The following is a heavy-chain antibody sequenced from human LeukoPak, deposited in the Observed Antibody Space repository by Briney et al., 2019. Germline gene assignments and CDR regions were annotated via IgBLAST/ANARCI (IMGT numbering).Heavy chain of an antibody. CDR2: IWFDGSNE. D-gene: IGHD3-3*01. CDR3: ARDSLEWLSSLNGMDV. Sequence: GGSLRLSCVASGFTFSNYGMHWVRQAPGKGLEWVALIWFDGSNEHYADSVKGRFTVSRDNSRNTMYLQMNSLRAEDTGVYYCARDSLEWLSSLNGMDVWGQGTTVTVSS. J-gene: IGHJ6*02. CDR1: GFTFSNYG. V-gene: IGHV3-33*08.